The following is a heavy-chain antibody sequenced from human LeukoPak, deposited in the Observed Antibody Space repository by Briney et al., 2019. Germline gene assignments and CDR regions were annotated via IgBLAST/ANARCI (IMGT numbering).Heavy chain of an antibody. CDR1: GFTVSSHY. CDR3: TREISEGGLVGPLRYS. Sequence: PGGSLRLSCSASGFTVSSHYMNWVRQAPGKGLEWVSVLYSGGKTYYADSVRGRFTISRDDSKNTVFLQMNSLRVEDTAVYYCTREISEGGLVGPLRYSWGQGTLVTVSS. CDR2: LYSGGKT. D-gene: IGHD3-9*01. V-gene: IGHV3-53*01. J-gene: IGHJ4*02.